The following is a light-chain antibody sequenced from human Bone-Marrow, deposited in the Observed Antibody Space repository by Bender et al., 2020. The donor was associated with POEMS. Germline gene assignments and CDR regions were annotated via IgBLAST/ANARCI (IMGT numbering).Light chain of an antibody. CDR3: SSYAGHWGVA. CDR1: TSDVGHYDR. CDR2: EAT. J-gene: IGLJ2*01. Sequence: QAALTQPPSVSGSPGQSVTISCTGTTSDVGHYDRVSWYLQPPGAAPKLIIYEATKRPSGVSNRFSGSKSGNTASLTVSGLQADDEADYYCSSYAGHWGVAFGGGTKLTVL. V-gene: IGLV2-18*02.